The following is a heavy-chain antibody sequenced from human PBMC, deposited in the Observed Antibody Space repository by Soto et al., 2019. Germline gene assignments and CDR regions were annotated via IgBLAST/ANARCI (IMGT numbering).Heavy chain of an antibody. D-gene: IGHD3-9*01. Sequence: QVHVVESGGGVVQPGTSLRLSCTASGFSFFNYGFAWIRQAPGKGLEWVAVVTYDSSEKYYADSVKGRFTISRDNSKNTVYLQMDRLEHNDSARYYCGKAGGSELRYFDWPEVGVWGQGTLVTVSS. CDR3: GKAGGSELRYFDWPEVGV. J-gene: IGHJ4*02. CDR1: GFSFFNYG. V-gene: IGHV3-30*18. CDR2: VTYDSSEK.